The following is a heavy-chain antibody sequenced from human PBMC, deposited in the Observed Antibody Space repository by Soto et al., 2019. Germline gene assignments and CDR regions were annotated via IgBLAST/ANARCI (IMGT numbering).Heavy chain of an antibody. J-gene: IGHJ1*01. V-gene: IGHV3-48*01. CDR3: AREDYGDYGALVFQH. D-gene: IGHD4-17*01. CDR1: GFTFSSYS. Sequence: PGGSLRLSCAASGFTFSSYSMNWVRQAPGKGLEWVSYISSSSSTIYYADSVKGRFTISRDNAKNSLYLQMNSLRAEDTAVYYYAREDYGDYGALVFQHWGQGTLVTVSS. CDR2: ISSSSSTI.